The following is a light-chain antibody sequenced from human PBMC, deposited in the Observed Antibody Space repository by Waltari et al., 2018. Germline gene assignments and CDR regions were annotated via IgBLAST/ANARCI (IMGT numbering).Light chain of an antibody. CDR2: QAS. Sequence: DIQMTQSPSTLSAYAGDRVTIICRASKSISGWLAWYQQKPGQAPKLLIYQASTLQGGVPSRFSGSGSGTEFTLIISSLQPDDFATYYCQQYYSYPYTFGQGTKLEFK. J-gene: IGKJ2*01. CDR1: KSISGW. CDR3: QQYYSYPYT. V-gene: IGKV1-5*02.